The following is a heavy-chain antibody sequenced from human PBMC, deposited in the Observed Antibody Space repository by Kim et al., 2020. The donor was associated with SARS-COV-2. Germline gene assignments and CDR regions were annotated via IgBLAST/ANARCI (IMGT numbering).Heavy chain of an antibody. D-gene: IGHD3-22*01. V-gene: IGHV3-23*01. CDR2: ISGSGGST. J-gene: IGHJ4*02. CDR3: AKGMSSDSSGYYLNQNFDY. CDR1: GFTFSNYA. Sequence: GGSLRLSCAASGFTFSNYAMTWVRQAPGKGLEWVSAISGSGGSTYYAESVKGRITISRDNSRNTLYLEMKSLRAEDTAVYYCAKGMSSDSSGYYLNQNFDYWGQGTLVTVSS.